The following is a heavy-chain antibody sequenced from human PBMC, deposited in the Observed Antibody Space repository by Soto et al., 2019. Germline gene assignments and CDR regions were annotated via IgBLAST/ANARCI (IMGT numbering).Heavy chain of an antibody. Sequence: ASVKVSCKASGYTFTSYAMHWVRQAPGQRLEWMGWINAGNGNTKYSQKFQGRVTITRDTSASTAYMELSSLRSEDTAVYYCARDGPVTTGYLTDLYDYWGQGTLVTVSS. D-gene: IGHD4-17*01. CDR1: GYTFTSYA. CDR2: INAGNGNT. V-gene: IGHV1-3*01. CDR3: ARDGPVTTGYLTDLYDY. J-gene: IGHJ4*02.